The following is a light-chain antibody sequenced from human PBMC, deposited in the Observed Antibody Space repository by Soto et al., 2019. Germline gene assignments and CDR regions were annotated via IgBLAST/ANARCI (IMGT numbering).Light chain of an antibody. V-gene: IGKV1-12*01. J-gene: IGKJ5*01. CDR2: AAS. Sequence: DIQLTQSPSFLSASVGDRVTITCRASQGINNWLALYQQKPGKAPKLMIYAASSLQTGVPSRFSGSGSGTDFTLTISSLQPEDFATYYCQQADTFRPTFGQGTRLEIK. CDR1: QGINNW. CDR3: QQADTFRPT.